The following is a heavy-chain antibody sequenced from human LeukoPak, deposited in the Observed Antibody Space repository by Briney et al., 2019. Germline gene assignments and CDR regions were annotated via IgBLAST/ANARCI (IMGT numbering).Heavy chain of an antibody. V-gene: IGHV4-59*12. Sequence: SETLSLTCPVSGGSISSYYWSWIRQPPGKGLEWIGYIYYSGSTNYNPSLKSRVTISVDTSKNQFSLKLSSVTAADTAVYYCAIPGGPFDYWGQGTLVTVSS. CDR2: IYYSGST. CDR3: AIPGGPFDY. J-gene: IGHJ4*02. CDR1: GGSISSYY. D-gene: IGHD3-10*01.